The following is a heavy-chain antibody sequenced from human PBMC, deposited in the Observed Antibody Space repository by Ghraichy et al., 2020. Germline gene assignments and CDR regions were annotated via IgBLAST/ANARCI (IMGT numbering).Heavy chain of an antibody. Sequence: SETLSLTCTVSGGSISSGGYYWSWIRQHPGKGLEWIGYIYYSGSTYYNPSLKSRVTISVDTSKNQFSLKLSSVTAADTAVYYCARVHVSYGYIDYWGQGTLVTVSS. CDR1: GGSISSGGYY. CDR3: ARVHVSYGYIDY. CDR2: IYYSGST. V-gene: IGHV4-31*03. D-gene: IGHD5-18*01. J-gene: IGHJ4*02.